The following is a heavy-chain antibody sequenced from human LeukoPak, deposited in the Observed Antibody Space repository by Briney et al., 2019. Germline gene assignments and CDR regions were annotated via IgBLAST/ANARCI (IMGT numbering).Heavy chain of an antibody. J-gene: IGHJ4*02. CDR1: GYTFSSYA. D-gene: IGHD6-13*01. V-gene: IGHV3-23*01. CDR3: AKDPLIRPMYSSSWYDY. Sequence: GGSLRVSCAASGYTFSSYAMSWVRQAPGKGLEWVSLICGGGGSTYYVDSVKGRFTISRDNAKNTLYLQMNSLRAEDTAVYYCAKDPLIRPMYSSSWYDYWGQGTLVTVSS. CDR2: ICGGGGST.